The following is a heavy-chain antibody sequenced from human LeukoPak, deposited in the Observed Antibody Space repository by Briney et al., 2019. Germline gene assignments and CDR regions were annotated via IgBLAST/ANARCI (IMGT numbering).Heavy chain of an antibody. D-gene: IGHD2-15*01. J-gene: IGHJ4*02. CDR1: GFTFSDYY. V-gene: IGHV3-11*01. CDR3: AGYCSGGSCNAAGY. Sequence: PGGSLRLSCAASGFTFSDYYMSWIRQAPGKGLEWVSYISSGSSTIYYADSVKGRFTTSRDNARNSLYLQMNSLRAEDTAVYYCAGYCSGGSCNAAGYWGQGTLVTVSS. CDR2: ISSGSSTI.